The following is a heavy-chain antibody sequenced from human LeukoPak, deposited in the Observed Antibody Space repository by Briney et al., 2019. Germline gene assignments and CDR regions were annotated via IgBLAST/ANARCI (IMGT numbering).Heavy chain of an antibody. CDR1: GGSFSGYY. V-gene: IGHV4-34*01. J-gene: IGHJ4*02. D-gene: IGHD2-2*01. CDR3: ARAIVVPAAPPYYSDY. Sequence: SETLSLTCGVYGGSFSGYYWSWIRQPPGKGLEGIGDINHSGSTNYNPSLKSRVTISVDTSKNQFSLKLSSVTAADTAVYYWARAIVVPAAPPYYSDYWGQGTLVTVSS. CDR2: INHSGST.